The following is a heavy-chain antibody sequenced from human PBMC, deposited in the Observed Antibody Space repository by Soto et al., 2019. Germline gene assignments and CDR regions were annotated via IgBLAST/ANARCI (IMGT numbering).Heavy chain of an antibody. CDR1: GYTFTSYG. V-gene: IGHV1-18*01. CDR2: ISAYNGNT. J-gene: IGHJ6*02. D-gene: IGHD1-26*01. CDR3: ARGPPLRGASRPYYYYGMDV. Sequence: QVQLVQSGAEVKKPGASVKVSCKASGYTFTSYGISWVRQAPGQGLEWMGWISAYNGNTNYAQKLQGRVTMTTDTSTSTAYMELRGLRSDDTAVYYCARGPPLRGASRPYYYYGMDVWGQGTTVTVSS.